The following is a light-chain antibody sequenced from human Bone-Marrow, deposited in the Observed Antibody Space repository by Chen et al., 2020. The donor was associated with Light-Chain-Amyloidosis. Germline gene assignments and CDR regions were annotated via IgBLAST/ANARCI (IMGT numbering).Light chain of an antibody. J-gene: IGLJ1*01. CDR1: SSDVGGDNH. V-gene: IGLV2-14*01. Sequence: QSALTQPASVSGSPGHAITISSTGPSSDVGGDNHVSWYQQHPDKAPKLMIYEVTNRPSWVPDRFSGSKSDNTASLTISGLQTEDEADYFCSSYTITNTLVFGSGARVTVL. CDR3: SSYTITNTLV. CDR2: EVT.